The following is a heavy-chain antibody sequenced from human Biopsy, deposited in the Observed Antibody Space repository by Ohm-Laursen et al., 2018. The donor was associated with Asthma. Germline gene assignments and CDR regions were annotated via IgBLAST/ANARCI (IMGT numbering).Heavy chain of an antibody. CDR1: GFTFGDYW. D-gene: IGHD6-19*01. CDR3: ARGDSSGWSHYYFDY. Sequence: SLRLSCSASGFTFGDYWMSRVRQAPGKGLEWVSVIYSGGTSHTADSVRGRFTISRDFSKNTLHLQMHSLRVEDTAVYYCARGDSSGWSHYYFDYWGQGTLVTVSS. J-gene: IGHJ4*02. V-gene: IGHV3-53*01. CDR2: IYSGGTS.